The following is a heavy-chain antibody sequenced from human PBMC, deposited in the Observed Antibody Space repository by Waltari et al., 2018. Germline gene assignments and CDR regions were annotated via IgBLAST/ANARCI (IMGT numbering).Heavy chain of an antibody. CDR1: GGTFSSYA. CDR2: INTNTGNP. V-gene: IGHV7-4-1*02. CDR3: ARDKGGYDLGFFDY. J-gene: IGHJ4*02. D-gene: IGHD5-12*01. Sequence: QVQLVQSGAEVTKPGSSVKVSCKASGGTFSSYAISWVRQAPGQGLEWMGWINTNTGNPTYAQGFTGRFVFSLDTSVSTADLQISSLKAEDTAVYYCARDKGGYDLGFFDYWGQGTLVTVSS.